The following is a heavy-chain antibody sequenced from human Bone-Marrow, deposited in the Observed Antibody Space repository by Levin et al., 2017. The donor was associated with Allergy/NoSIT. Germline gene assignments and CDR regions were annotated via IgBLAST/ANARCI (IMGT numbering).Heavy chain of an antibody. J-gene: IGHJ4*02. CDR1: GGSFSGYY. Sequence: RASETLSLTCAVYGGSFSGYYWSWIRQPPGKGLEWIGEINHSGSTNYNPSLKSRVTISVDTSKNQFSLKLSSVTAADTAVYYCACRVTNFDYWGQGTLVTVSS. CDR3: ACRVTNFDY. D-gene: IGHD2-21*02. V-gene: IGHV4-34*01. CDR2: INHSGST.